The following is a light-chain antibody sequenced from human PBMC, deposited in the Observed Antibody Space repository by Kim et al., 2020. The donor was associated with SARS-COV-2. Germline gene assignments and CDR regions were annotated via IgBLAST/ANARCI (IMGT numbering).Light chain of an antibody. J-gene: IGKJ2*01. CDR1: QSVREW. V-gene: IGKV1-5*03. Sequence: SAPVGAGVTITCRASQSVREWLAWYQQKPGKAPGLLIYKASNLEAGVPSRFSGSGSGTEFTLTIDSLRPEDFATYYCQQYSEYSYTFGQGTKLEI. CDR3: QQYSEYSYT. CDR2: KAS.